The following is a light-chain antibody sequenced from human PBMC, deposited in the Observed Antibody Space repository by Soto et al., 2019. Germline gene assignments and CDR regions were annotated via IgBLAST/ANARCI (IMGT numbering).Light chain of an antibody. J-gene: IGKJ2*03. CDR3: QQFDSSRVYS. V-gene: IGKV3-20*01. Sequence: EIVLTQSPVTLSLSPGERATLSCRASQSVTSTYLAWYQQKPGQSPRLIIYGGSTRASGFPDRFSGGGSGTDFTLTISRLEPEDSAVYSCHGQQFDSSRVYSFGRGTKLEI. CDR1: QSVTSTY. CDR2: GGS.